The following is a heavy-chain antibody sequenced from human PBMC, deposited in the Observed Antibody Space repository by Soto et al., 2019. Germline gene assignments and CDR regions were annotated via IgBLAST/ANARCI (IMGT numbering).Heavy chain of an antibody. CDR2: INHSGST. Sequence: SETLSLTCAVYGGSFSGYYWSWIRQPPGKGLEWIGEINHSGSTNYNPSLKSRVTISVDTSKNQFSLKLSSVTAADTAVYYCARDRAFEARGYYYYYMDVWGKGTTVTVSS. J-gene: IGHJ6*03. CDR3: ARDRAFEARGYYYYYMDV. V-gene: IGHV4-34*01. CDR1: GGSFSGYY. D-gene: IGHD3-3*02.